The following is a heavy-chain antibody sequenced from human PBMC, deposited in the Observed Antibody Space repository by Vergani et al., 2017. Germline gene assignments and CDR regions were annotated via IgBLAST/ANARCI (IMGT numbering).Heavy chain of an antibody. D-gene: IGHD2-2*02. CDR1: GGSFSGYY. Sequence: QVQLQQWGAGLLKPSETLSLTCAVYGGSFSGYYWSWIRQPPGKGLEWIGEINHSGSTNYNPSLKSRVTISVDTSKNQFSLKLSSVTAADTAVYYCARVTPVHCIVVVPAAIGPLDYWGQGTLVTVSS. CDR2: INHSGST. J-gene: IGHJ4*02. CDR3: ARVTPVHCIVVVPAAIGPLDY. V-gene: IGHV4-34*01.